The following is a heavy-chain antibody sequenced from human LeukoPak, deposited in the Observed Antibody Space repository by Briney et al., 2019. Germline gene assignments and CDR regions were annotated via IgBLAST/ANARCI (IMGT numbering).Heavy chain of an antibody. CDR1: GGSFSGYY. J-gene: IGHJ3*02. Sequence: SSETLSLTCAVYGGSFSGYYWSWLRQPPGKGLEWIGEINHSGSTNYNPSLKSRVTISVDTSKNQFSLKRSSVTAADTAVYYCARVPHIVVVTAIASQAFDIWGQGTMVTVSS. CDR3: ARVPHIVVVTAIASQAFDI. V-gene: IGHV4-34*01. CDR2: INHSGST. D-gene: IGHD2-21*02.